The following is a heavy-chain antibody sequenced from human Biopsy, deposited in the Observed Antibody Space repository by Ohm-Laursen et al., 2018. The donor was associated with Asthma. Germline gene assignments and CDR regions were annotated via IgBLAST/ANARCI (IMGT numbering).Heavy chain of an antibody. D-gene: IGHD4-17*01. V-gene: IGHV3-53*01. J-gene: IGHJ6*02. Sequence: SLRLSCAASGFAVSRDHMFWVRQAPGKGLEWVSVIYSGGTSHTADSVRGRFTISRDYSKNTLYLQMHSLTAADTAVYFCARVASYGDVYFGIDAWGPGTTVSVS. CDR2: IYSGGTS. CDR3: ARVASYGDVYFGIDA. CDR1: GFAVSRDH.